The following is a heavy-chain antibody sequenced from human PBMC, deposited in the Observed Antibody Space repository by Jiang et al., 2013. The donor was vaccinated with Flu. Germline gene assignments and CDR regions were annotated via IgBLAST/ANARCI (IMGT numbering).Heavy chain of an antibody. Sequence: SGAEVKKPGSSVKVSCKASGGTFSSYAISWVRQAPGQGLEWMGGIIPIFGTANYAQKFQGRVTITADESTSTAYMELSSLRSEDTAVYYCARDEYSSSSGHYYGMDVWGQGTTVTVSS. D-gene: IGHD6-6*01. CDR3: ARDEYSSSSGHYYGMDV. V-gene: IGHV1-69*01. J-gene: IGHJ6*02. CDR2: IIPIFGTA. CDR1: GGTFSSYA.